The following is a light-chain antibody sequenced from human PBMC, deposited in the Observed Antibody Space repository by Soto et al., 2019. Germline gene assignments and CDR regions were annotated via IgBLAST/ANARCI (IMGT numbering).Light chain of an antibody. V-gene: IGKV3-15*01. J-gene: IGKJ1*01. CDR3: QQYYKWPS. Sequence: EIVLTQSPGTLSLSPGERVTLSCRASQSVFTHLAWYQQKPGQPPRLLIYATSTRATGIPARFTGSGSGTDFILIIDSLQSEDFAIYYCQQYYKWPSFGQGTKVDIK. CDR1: QSVFTH. CDR2: ATS.